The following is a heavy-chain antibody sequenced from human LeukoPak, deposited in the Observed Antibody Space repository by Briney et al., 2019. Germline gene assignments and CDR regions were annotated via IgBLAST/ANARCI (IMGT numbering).Heavy chain of an antibody. CDR1: GGSISNYY. CDR2: IYYSGST. Sequence: SETLSLTCTVSGGSISNYYWSWIRQPPGKGLEWIGYIYYSGSTYYNPSLKSRVTISVDTSKNQFSLKLSSVTAADTAVYYCARKVIAAAGPYYYYGMDVWGQGTTVTVSS. J-gene: IGHJ6*02. CDR3: ARKVIAAAGPYYYYGMDV. V-gene: IGHV4-59*06. D-gene: IGHD6-13*01.